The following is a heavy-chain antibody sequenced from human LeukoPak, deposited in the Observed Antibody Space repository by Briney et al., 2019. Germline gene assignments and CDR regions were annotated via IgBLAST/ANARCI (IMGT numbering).Heavy chain of an antibody. CDR2: INPSGSST. J-gene: IGHJ3*02. CDR1: GYSFTSHY. V-gene: IGHV1-46*01. D-gene: IGHD3-22*01. CDR3: ARELRITMIVVVITTDDAFDI. Sequence: ASVKVSCKASGYSFTSHYMHWVRPSPGQGLEWMGLINPSGSSTLYAQKFQGRVTMTRDTSISTAYMELSRLRSDDTAVYYCARELRITMIVVVITTDDAFDIWGQGTMVTVSS.